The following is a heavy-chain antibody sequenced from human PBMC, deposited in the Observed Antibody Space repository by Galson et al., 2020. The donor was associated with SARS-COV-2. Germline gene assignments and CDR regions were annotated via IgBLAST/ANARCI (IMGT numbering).Heavy chain of an antibody. Sequence: GGSLRLSCAASGFTFRDYYMNWIRQAPGKGLEWVAYISKSSSSTKYADFVKGRFTIFRDSAKNSVFLQMNSLRAEDTAVYYCARDKQSYAFDIWGQGTLVTVSS. D-gene: IGHD6-19*01. CDR2: ISKSSSST. J-gene: IGHJ3*02. CDR3: ARDKQSYAFDI. V-gene: IGHV3-11*06. CDR1: GFTFRDYY.